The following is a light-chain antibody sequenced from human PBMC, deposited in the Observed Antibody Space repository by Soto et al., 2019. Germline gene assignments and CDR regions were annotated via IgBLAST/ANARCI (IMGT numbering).Light chain of an antibody. CDR3: YSYAGSHNV. V-gene: IGLV2-8*01. J-gene: IGLJ1*01. CDR2: EVN. Sequence: QSALTQPPSASGSPGQSVTISCTGTSSDVGGYNYVSWYQQHPGRAPRLMIYEVNKRPSGVPDRFSDSKSGDTASLTVSGLQAEDEADYYCYSYAGSHNVFGTGTQLTVL. CDR1: SSDVGGYNY.